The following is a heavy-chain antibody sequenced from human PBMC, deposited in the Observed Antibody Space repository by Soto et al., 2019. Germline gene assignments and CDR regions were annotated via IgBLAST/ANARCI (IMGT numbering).Heavy chain of an antibody. CDR3: ARHEAGWYFDS. CDR1: GGSFSAYY. J-gene: IGHJ4*02. CDR2: INHSGST. Sequence: SETLSLTCAVYGGSFSAYYWSWIRQPPGKGLEWIGEINHSGSTFYNPSLKSRVTISLDTSKNQFSLKLRAVTAADTAVYYCARHEAGWYFDSWGQGTLVTVSS. D-gene: IGHD6-25*01. V-gene: IGHV4-34*01.